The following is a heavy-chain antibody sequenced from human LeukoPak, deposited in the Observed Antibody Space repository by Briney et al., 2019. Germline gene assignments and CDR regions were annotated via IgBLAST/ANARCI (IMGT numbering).Heavy chain of an antibody. D-gene: IGHD3-22*01. J-gene: IGHJ4*02. Sequence: SGGSLRLSCAASGFTFSSYSMNWVRPAPGKGREWVSYISSSCSTIYYANSVKGRFTISRDNAKNSLYLQMNSLRAEDTAVYYCARVSRRYYYDSSGYLGYWGQGTLVTVSS. CDR3: ARVSRRYYYDSSGYLGY. V-gene: IGHV3-48*01. CDR2: ISSSCSTI. CDR1: GFTFSSYS.